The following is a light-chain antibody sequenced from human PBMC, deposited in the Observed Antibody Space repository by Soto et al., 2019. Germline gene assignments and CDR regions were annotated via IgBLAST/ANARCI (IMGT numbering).Light chain of an antibody. CDR2: GTS. Sequence: DIQMTQSPSTLSASVGDRVTFTCRASQSVSIWLAWYQQKPGKAPKLLISGTSTLESGVPSRFSGSGSGTEFTLTISSLQPDDFATYYCQQYKNYLTFGQGTK. CDR1: QSVSIW. V-gene: IGKV1-5*01. J-gene: IGKJ1*01. CDR3: QQYKNYLT.